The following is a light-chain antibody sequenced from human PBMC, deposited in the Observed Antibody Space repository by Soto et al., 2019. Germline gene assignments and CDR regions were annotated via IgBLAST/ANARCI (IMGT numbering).Light chain of an antibody. J-gene: IGLJ3*02. CDR2: EVT. Sequence: QSALTQPPSASGSPGRSLTISCTGTSSDVGGYDYVSWFQQHPGKAPKLIIYEVTKRPSGVPDRFSASKSGNTASLTVSGLQAEDEADYYCSSFVAGNNYWVFGGGTKLTVL. CDR1: SSDVGGYDY. V-gene: IGLV2-8*01. CDR3: SSFVAGNNYWV.